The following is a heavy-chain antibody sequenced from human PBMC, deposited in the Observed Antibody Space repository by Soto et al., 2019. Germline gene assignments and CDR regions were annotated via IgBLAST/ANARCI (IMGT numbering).Heavy chain of an antibody. J-gene: IGHJ6*02. CDR3: ARDRCSSASCYANYYVGMDV. V-gene: IGHV4-31*03. D-gene: IGHD2-2*01. Sequence: SSETLSLTFNVSGGTISSGDYYWSWIRQHPGKGLEWIGYIYYSGSTYYNPSLKSRVTISVDTSKNQFSLKLNSVTAADTAVYYCARDRCSSASCYANYYVGMDVWGQGTPVTVSS. CDR1: GGTISSGDYY. CDR2: IYYSGST.